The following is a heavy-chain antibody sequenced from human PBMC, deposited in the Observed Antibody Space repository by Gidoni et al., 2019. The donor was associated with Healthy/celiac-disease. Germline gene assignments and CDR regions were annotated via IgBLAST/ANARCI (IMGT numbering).Heavy chain of an antibody. CDR2: IYYRGST. J-gene: IGHJ4*02. Sequence: QVQLQESGPGLVKPSATLSLTCTFSAVPISSYYWSWIRQPPGKGLEWIGYIYYRGSTNYNPSLKSRVTISVDTSKNQFSLKLSSVTAADTAVYYCARAYNWNDAYFDYWGQGTLVTVSS. CDR1: AVPISSYY. CDR3: ARAYNWNDAYFDY. V-gene: IGHV4-59*01. D-gene: IGHD1-1*01.